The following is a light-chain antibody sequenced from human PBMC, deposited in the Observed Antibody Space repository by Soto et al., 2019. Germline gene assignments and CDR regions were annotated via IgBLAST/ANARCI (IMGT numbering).Light chain of an antibody. CDR3: SSYTRSTLGV. V-gene: IGLV2-14*03. CDR1: SSDVGGFNF. J-gene: IGLJ1*01. Sequence: QSALTQPASVSGSPGQSITISCTGTSSDVGGFNFVSWYQQHPGKAPKVMIYDVSDRPSGVSNRFSGSKSGNTASLTISGLQAEDEADYYCSSYTRSTLGVFGTGTKVTVL. CDR2: DVS.